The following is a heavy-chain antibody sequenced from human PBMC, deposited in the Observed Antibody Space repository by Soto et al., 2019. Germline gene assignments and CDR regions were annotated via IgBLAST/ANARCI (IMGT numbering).Heavy chain of an antibody. D-gene: IGHD6-19*01. Sequence: SVKVSCKASRVAFSKFIVTWVRQAPGLGLEWVAGIIPIFGTANYAQKFQGRVTITADESTSTSYMEVNNLRSEDTAVYYCAKVRYSSPMGYYYGMDVWGQGTTVTVSS. CDR3: AKVRYSSPMGYYYGMDV. CDR1: RVAFSKFI. V-gene: IGHV1-69*13. CDR2: IIPIFGTA. J-gene: IGHJ6*02.